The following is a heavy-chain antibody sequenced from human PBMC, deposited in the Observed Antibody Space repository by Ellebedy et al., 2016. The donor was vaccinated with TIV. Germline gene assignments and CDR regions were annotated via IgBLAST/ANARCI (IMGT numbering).Heavy chain of an antibody. J-gene: IGHJ6*02. Sequence: AASVKVSCKASGGTFSSYAISWVRQAPGQGLEWMGRIIPILGIANYAQKFQGRVTITADKSTSTAYMELSSLRSEDTAVYYCGSSTSPYYYGMDVWGQGTTVTVSS. V-gene: IGHV1-69*04. CDR3: GSSTSPYYYGMDV. CDR1: GGTFSSYA. CDR2: IIPILGIA. D-gene: IGHD2-2*01.